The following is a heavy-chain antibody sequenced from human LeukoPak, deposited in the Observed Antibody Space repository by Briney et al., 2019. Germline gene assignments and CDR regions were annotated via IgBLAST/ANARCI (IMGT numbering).Heavy chain of an antibody. CDR1: GGSISSYY. J-gene: IGHJ4*02. Sequence: SETLSLTCTVSGGSISSYYWSWIRQPAGKGLEWIGRIYTSGSTNYNPSLKSRVTMSVDTSKNQFSLKLSSATAADTAVYYCARDSDGGSNYYDSSGYYLWDYWGQGTLVTVSS. CDR2: IYTSGST. D-gene: IGHD3-22*01. CDR3: ARDSDGGSNYYDSSGYYLWDY. V-gene: IGHV4-4*07.